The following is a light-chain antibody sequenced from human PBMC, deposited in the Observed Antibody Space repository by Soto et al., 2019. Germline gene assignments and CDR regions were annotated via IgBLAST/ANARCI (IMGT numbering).Light chain of an antibody. J-gene: IGLJ3*02. V-gene: IGLV1-40*01. CDR3: PSYASSLRGWV. CDR2: GNS. CDR1: SSIIGAGYD. Sequence: QSVLTQPPSVSGAPGQRVTISCTGSSSIIGAGYDVHWYQQLPGTAPQLLIYGNSNRPSGVPDRFSGSKSGTSPSLAITGLQAGDEADYSCPSYASSLRGWVFGGGTKLTVL.